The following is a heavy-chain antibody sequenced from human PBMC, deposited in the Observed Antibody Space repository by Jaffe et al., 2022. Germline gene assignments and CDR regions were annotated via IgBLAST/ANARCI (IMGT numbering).Heavy chain of an antibody. J-gene: IGHJ2*01. Sequence: EVQLVESGGGLVQPGRSLRLSCTGSGFTFDDYAMSWFRQAPGKGLEWVSFIRQKRYGGIPHYAASVKGRFTTSRDDSNSIAYLQMDSLKTEDTGVYYCSSLHYGGAWHFDLWGRGTLVTVSS. CDR1: GFTFDDYA. D-gene: IGHD4-17*01. CDR2: IRQKRYGGIP. CDR3: SSLHYGGAWHFDL. V-gene: IGHV3-49*03.